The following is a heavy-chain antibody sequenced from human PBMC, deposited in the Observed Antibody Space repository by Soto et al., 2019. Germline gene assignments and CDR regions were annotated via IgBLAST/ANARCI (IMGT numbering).Heavy chain of an antibody. V-gene: IGHV3-11*01. J-gene: IGHJ4*02. Sequence: QVQLVESGGGLVKPGGSLRLSCAASGFTFSDYYMTWIRQAPGKGLEWVSYISSSGSRIYSADSVKGRFTISRDNAKNALYLQMNSLRAEDTAVYYCARRSGTDKFFFDYWGQGALVTVSS. CDR1: GFTFSDYY. D-gene: IGHD6-13*01. CDR3: ARRSGTDKFFFDY. CDR2: ISSSGSRI.